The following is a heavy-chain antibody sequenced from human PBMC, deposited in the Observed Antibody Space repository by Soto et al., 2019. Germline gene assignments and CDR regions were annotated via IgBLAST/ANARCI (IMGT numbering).Heavy chain of an antibody. V-gene: IGHV4-39*01. CDR1: GGSISSSSYY. J-gene: IGHJ4*02. D-gene: IGHD6-19*01. Sequence: ASETLSLTCTVSGGSISSSSYYWGWIRQPPGKGLEWIGSIYYSGSTYYNPSLKSRVTISVDTSKNQFSLKLSSVTAADTAVYYCASSPPLRGWDFDYWGQGTLVTVSS. CDR3: ASSPPLRGWDFDY. CDR2: IYYSGST.